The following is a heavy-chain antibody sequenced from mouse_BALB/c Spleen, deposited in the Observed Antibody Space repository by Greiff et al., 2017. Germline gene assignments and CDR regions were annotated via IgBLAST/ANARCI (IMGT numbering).Heavy chain of an antibody. CDR3: ARGYGNYPYYAMDY. Sequence: EVKLVESGGDLVKPGGSLKLSCAASGFTFSSYGMSWVRQTPDKRLEWVATISSGGSYTYYPDSVKGRFTISRDNAKNTLYLQMSSLKSEDTAMYYCARGYGNYPYYAMDYWGQGTSVTVSS. J-gene: IGHJ4*01. D-gene: IGHD2-10*02. CDR2: ISSGGSYT. V-gene: IGHV5-6*01. CDR1: GFTFSSYG.